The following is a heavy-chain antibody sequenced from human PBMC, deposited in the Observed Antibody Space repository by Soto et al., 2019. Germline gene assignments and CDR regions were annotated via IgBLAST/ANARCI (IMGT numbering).Heavy chain of an antibody. CDR2: ISYDGSNK. CDR1: GFTFSSYA. J-gene: IGHJ4*02. CDR3: ASAPH. Sequence: QVQLVESGGGVVQPGRSLRLSCAASGFTFSSYAMHWVRQAPGKGLEWVAVISYDGSNKYYADSVKGRFTISRDNSKNTLSLQMNSLRAEHTPVYYCASAPHWGQGPLVTVSS. V-gene: IGHV3-30-3*01.